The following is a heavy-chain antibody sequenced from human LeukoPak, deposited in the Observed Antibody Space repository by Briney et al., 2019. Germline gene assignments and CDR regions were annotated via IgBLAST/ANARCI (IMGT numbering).Heavy chain of an antibody. V-gene: IGHV3-23*01. Sequence: PGGSLRLSCAASGFTFTNYGMNWVRQAPGKGLEWVSSISNSGSNTHYADAVKGRFTISRDTSKNTLYLQMNSLRAEDMSVYYCVILAVDMVVSEGYWGQGTLVTVSS. CDR1: GFTFTNYG. J-gene: IGHJ4*02. CDR3: VILAVDMVVSEGY. D-gene: IGHD5-12*01. CDR2: ISNSGSNT.